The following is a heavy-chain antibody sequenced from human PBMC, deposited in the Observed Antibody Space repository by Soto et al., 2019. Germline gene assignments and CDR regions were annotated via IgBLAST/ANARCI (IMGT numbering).Heavy chain of an antibody. CDR2: IYYSGST. Sequence: SETLSLTCTVSGGSISSYYWSWIRQPPGKGLEWIGYIYYSGSTNYNPSLKSRVTISVDTSKNQFSLKLGSVTAADTAVYYCARASTPDIVVVVAARPGGMDVWGQGTTVTVSS. D-gene: IGHD2-15*01. J-gene: IGHJ6*02. CDR3: ARASTPDIVVVVAARPGGMDV. V-gene: IGHV4-59*12. CDR1: GGSISSYY.